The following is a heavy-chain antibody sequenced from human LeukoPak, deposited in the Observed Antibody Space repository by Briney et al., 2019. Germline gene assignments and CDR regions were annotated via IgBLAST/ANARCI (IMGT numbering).Heavy chain of an antibody. CDR1: GFTFSSNV. D-gene: IGHD6-19*01. Sequence: GGSLRLSCAASGFTFSSNVMHWVRQAPGKGLEWVAVISYDGSDKHYADSVKGRFTISRDNSENTLYLQMNSLRPEDTAVYYCARVTAVAGHYWGQGTPVTVSS. CDR2: ISYDGSDK. CDR3: ARVTAVAGHY. J-gene: IGHJ4*02. V-gene: IGHV3-30-3*01.